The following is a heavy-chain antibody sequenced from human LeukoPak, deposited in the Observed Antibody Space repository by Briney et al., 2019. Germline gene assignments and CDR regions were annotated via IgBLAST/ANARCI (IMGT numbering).Heavy chain of an antibody. CDR2: ITYDGSNK. CDR1: GFTFSSYA. J-gene: IGHJ3*02. CDR3: ARVGFGRWLHRGAFDI. Sequence: GGSLRLSCAASGFTFSSYAMNWVRQAPGKGLEWVAVITYDGSNKYYADSVKGRFTISRDNSKNSLYLQMNSLRAEDTAVYYCARVGFGRWLHRGAFDIWGQGTMVTVSS. V-gene: IGHV3-30*04. D-gene: IGHD5-24*01.